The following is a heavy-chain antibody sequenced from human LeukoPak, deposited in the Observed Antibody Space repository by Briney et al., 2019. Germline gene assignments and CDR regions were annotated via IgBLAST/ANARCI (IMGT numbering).Heavy chain of an antibody. CDR2: IRTTGDT. J-gene: IGHJ2*01. D-gene: IGHD3-22*01. V-gene: IGHV3-13*01. CDR3: ARGVSYYYDNSGHPGWYFDL. Sequence: GGSLRLSCTVSGFTFDYYDMHWVRQAPGKRLEWVSAIRTTGDTHYPDSVKGRFAMSREDAKNSVHLQMNTLRAGDTAVYYCARGVSYYYDNSGHPGWYFDLWGRGTLVTVSS. CDR1: GFTFDYYD.